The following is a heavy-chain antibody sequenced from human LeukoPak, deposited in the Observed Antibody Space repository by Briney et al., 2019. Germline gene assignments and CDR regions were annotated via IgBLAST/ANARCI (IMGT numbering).Heavy chain of an antibody. V-gene: IGHV1-3*01. CDR3: ARVEADCSSTSCAFDY. Sequence: ASVKVSCKASGYTFTSYAMHWVRQAPGQRLEWTGWINAGNGNTKYSQKFKGRVTITRDTSASTAYMELSSLRSEDTAAYYCARVEADCSSTSCAFDYWGQGTLVTVSS. J-gene: IGHJ4*02. CDR2: INAGNGNT. D-gene: IGHD2-2*01. CDR1: GYTFTSYA.